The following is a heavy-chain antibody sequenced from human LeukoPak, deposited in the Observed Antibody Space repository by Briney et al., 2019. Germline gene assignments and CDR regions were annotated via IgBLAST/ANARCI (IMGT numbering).Heavy chain of an antibody. J-gene: IGHJ4*02. D-gene: IGHD2-2*01. Sequence: ASVKVSCKASGYTFTSYGISWVRQAPGQGLEWMGWISAYNGNTNYAQTLQGRVTMTTDTSTSTAYMELRSLRSDDTAVYYCARDRYRYCSSTSCYPSFDYWGQGTLVTVSS. CDR3: ARDRYRYCSSTSCYPSFDY. V-gene: IGHV1-18*01. CDR1: GYTFTSYG. CDR2: ISAYNGNT.